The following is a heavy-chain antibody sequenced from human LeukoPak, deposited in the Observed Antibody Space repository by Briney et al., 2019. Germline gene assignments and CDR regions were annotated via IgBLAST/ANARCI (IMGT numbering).Heavy chain of an antibody. Sequence: GGSLRLSCAASGFTFSDYYMSWIRQAPGKGLEWVSYISSSGSTIYYADSVKGRFTISRDNAKDSLYLQMNCLRAEDTAVYYCARKAREGPIDYWGQGTWSPSPQ. V-gene: IGHV3-11*01. CDR1: GFTFSDYY. J-gene: IGHJ4*02. CDR3: ARKAREGPIDY. CDR2: ISSSGSTI.